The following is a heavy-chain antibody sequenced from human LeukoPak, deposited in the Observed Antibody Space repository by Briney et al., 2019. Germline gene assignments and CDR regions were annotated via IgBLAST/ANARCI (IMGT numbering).Heavy chain of an antibody. CDR2: ISGSGGST. J-gene: IGHJ4*02. D-gene: IGHD6-19*01. CDR1: GFTFNNYA. V-gene: IGHV3-23*01. Sequence: PGGSLRLSCAASGFTFNNYAMSWVHQAPGKGLEWVSTISGSGGSTYYADSVKGRFTISRDNSKNTLYLEMNSLRADDTAVYYCAKGKSVAGIFDYWGQGILVTVSS. CDR3: AKGKSVAGIFDY.